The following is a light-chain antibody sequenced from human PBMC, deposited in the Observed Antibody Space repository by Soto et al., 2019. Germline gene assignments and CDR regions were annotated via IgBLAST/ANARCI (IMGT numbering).Light chain of an antibody. J-gene: IGKJ4*01. CDR2: GAS. Sequence: EIVMTQSPATLSVSPVERATLSCRASQSVSANLAWYQQKPGQAPRLLIYGASTRATGIPARFSGSGSGTEFTLTISSLQSEDFAVYYCQQYHNWPPLTFGGGTKVEIK. V-gene: IGKV3-15*01. CDR1: QSVSAN. CDR3: QQYHNWPPLT.